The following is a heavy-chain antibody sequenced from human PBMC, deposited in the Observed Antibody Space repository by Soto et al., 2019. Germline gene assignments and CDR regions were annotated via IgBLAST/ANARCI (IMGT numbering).Heavy chain of an antibody. V-gene: IGHV3-15*05. Sequence: ELQLVESGGGLVKPGGSLGLSFAASEFALGIGWLSWARQAPGKRLGWVGRIKSKIEGGTTDYGAPVKGRFSISRDDSKNTLYLQMNSLKIEDTAVYYCTTDEWEWGQGTLVTVSS. CDR1: EFALGIGW. J-gene: IGHJ4*02. D-gene: IGHD1-26*01. CDR3: TTDEWE. CDR2: IKSKIEGGTT.